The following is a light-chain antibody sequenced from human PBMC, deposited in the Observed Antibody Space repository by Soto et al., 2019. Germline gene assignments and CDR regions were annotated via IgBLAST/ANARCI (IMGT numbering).Light chain of an antibody. Sequence: IVFTQSACTLSVSPGGRATLSCRASQSVSRRLAWYQQRPGQSPRLLISGASMRASGVPVRFIGSGSGTDFTLTITRLEPEDFAVYYCQHYGGSPITFGLGTRLEIK. V-gene: IGKV3-20*01. CDR1: QSVSRR. CDR2: GAS. J-gene: IGKJ5*01. CDR3: QHYGGSPIT.